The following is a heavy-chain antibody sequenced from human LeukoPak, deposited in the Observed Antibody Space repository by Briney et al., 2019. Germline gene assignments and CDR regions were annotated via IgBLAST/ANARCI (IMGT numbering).Heavy chain of an antibody. CDR3: ARGPNSNWSGLDF. CDR2: IYSGGST. D-gene: IGHD6-6*01. J-gene: IGHJ4*02. V-gene: IGHV3-53*01. Sequence: GGSLTLSCAASGFTVSSSYMSWVRQAPGKGLEWVSVIYSGGSTYYADSVKGRFTISRDNSKNTLYLQVNNLRAEDTAVYYCARGPNSNWSGLDFWGQGTLLTVSS. CDR1: GFTVSSSY.